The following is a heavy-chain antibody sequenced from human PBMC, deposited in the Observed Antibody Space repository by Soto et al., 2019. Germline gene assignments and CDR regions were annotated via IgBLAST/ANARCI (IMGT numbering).Heavy chain of an antibody. V-gene: IGHV1-18*04. CDR2: ISGYNGNT. D-gene: IGHD2-21*01. CDR3: ARDVFCGGAPACPDMDV. CDR1: GYTFSGYS. Sequence: ASVKVSCKASGYTFSGYSITWVRQAPGHGLEWMGRISGYNGNTNYARTLRGRLTLTTDTSTNTAYMGLRSLTSDDTAVYYCARDVFCGGAPACPDMDVWDQGTTVTVS. J-gene: IGHJ6*02.